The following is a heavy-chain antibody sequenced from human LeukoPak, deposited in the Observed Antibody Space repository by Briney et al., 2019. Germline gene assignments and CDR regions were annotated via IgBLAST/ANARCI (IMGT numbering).Heavy chain of an antibody. V-gene: IGHV4-34*01. CDR1: GGSFSGYY. Sequence: SETLSLTCAVYGGSFSGYYWSWIRQPPGKGLEGIGNIHHRGSINYNPSLKSRVTISVDTSKNQFSLKLSSVTAADTAVYYCARVVGDSGRYMDVWGKGTTVTVSS. CDR2: IHHRGSI. J-gene: IGHJ6*03. D-gene: IGHD2-21*02. CDR3: ARVVGDSGRYMDV.